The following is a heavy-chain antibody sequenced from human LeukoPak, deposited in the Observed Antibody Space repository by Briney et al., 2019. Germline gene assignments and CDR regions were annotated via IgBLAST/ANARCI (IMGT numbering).Heavy chain of an antibody. Sequence: GASVKVSCKASGYTFTSYYMHWVRQAPGQGLEWMGIINPSGGSTSYAQKFQGRVTMTRDTSTSTVYMELSSLRSEDTAVYYCARAGRVTAMIVVGYFDYWGQGTLVTVSS. CDR3: ARAGRVTAMIVVGYFDY. D-gene: IGHD3-22*01. V-gene: IGHV1-46*01. CDR2: INPSGGST. CDR1: GYTFTSYY. J-gene: IGHJ4*02.